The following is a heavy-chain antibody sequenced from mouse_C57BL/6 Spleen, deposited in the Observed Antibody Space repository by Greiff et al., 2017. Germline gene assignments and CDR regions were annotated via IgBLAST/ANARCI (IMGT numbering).Heavy chain of an antibody. Sequence: EVKLQESGGGLVKPGGSLKLSCAASGFTFSDYGMHWVRQAPEKGLEWVAYISSGSSTIYYADTVKGRFTISRDNAKNTLFLQMTSLRSEDTAMYYCAKTAQATGFAYWGQGTLVTVSA. D-gene: IGHD3-2*02. CDR2: ISSGSSTI. CDR1: GFTFSDYG. CDR3: AKTAQATGFAY. J-gene: IGHJ3*01. V-gene: IGHV5-17*01.